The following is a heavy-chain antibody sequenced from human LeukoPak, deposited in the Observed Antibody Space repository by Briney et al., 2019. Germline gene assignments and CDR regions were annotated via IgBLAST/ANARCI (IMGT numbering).Heavy chain of an antibody. Sequence: GRSLRLSCAASGFTFSSYAMHWVRQAPGKGLEWVAVISYDGSNKYYADSVKGRFTISRDNSKNTLYLQMNSLRAEDTAVYYCARDSSESSSLDYWGQGTLVTVSS. J-gene: IGHJ4*02. CDR3: ARDSSESSSLDY. CDR2: ISYDGSNK. V-gene: IGHV3-30-3*01. D-gene: IGHD6-6*01. CDR1: GFTFSSYA.